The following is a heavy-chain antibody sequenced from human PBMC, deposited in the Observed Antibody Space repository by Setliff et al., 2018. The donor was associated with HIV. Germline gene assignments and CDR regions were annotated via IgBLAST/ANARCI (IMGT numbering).Heavy chain of an antibody. CDR1: GGSISIGGYY. D-gene: IGHD6-19*01. CDR2: IYYSGNT. Sequence: ETLSLTCTVSGGSISIGGYYWGWIRQPPGKGLEWIGSIYYSGNTYYNPSLKSRVSISVDTSKNQFSLKLVSVTAADTAVYYCARHGFIAVTADWGQGTLVTVSS. V-gene: IGHV4-39*01. J-gene: IGHJ4*02. CDR3: ARHGFIAVTAD.